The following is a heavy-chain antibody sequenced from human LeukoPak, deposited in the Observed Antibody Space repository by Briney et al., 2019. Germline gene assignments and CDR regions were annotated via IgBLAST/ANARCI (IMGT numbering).Heavy chain of an antibody. CDR1: GGSISSYY. CDR3: ARDSSTSDIPWGNWFDP. CDR2: IYYGGST. D-gene: IGHD2-2*01. Sequence: PSETLSLTCTVSGGSISSYYWSWIRQPPGKGLEWIGYIYYGGSTNYNPSLKSRVTISVDTSKNQFSLKLSSVTAADTAVYYCARDSSTSDIPWGNWFDPWGQGTLVTVSS. V-gene: IGHV4-59*01. J-gene: IGHJ5*02.